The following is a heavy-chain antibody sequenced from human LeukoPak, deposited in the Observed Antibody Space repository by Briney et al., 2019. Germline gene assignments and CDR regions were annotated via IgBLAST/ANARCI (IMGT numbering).Heavy chain of an antibody. V-gene: IGHV3-23*01. CDR1: GFTFDSYG. CDR2: ISGSGVYT. Sequence: GGSLRLSCAASGFTFDSYGMNWVRQAPGKGLEWVSGISGSGVYTYYADSVKGRFTISRDNSKNTLYLQMNSLRAEDTAVYYCAKPGWFGELLSDWGQGTLVTVSS. J-gene: IGHJ4*02. D-gene: IGHD3-10*01. CDR3: AKPGWFGELLSD.